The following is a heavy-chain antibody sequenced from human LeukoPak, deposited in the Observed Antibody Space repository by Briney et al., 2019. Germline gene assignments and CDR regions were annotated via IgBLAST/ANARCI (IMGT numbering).Heavy chain of an antibody. CDR2: ISYDGSNK. J-gene: IGHJ4*02. Sequence: GGSLRLSCAASGFTFSSYGMHWVRQAPGKGLEWVAVISYDGSNKYYADSVKGRFTISRDNSKNTLYLQMNSQRAEDTAVYYCAKGQYYYGSGVDYWGQGTLVTVSS. V-gene: IGHV3-30*18. CDR1: GFTFSSYG. CDR3: AKGQYYYGSGVDY. D-gene: IGHD3-10*01.